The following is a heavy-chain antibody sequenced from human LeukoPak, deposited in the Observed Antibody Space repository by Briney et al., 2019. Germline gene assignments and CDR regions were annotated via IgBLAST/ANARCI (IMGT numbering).Heavy chain of an antibody. J-gene: IGHJ3*02. CDR3: ASFNYYDRSGYYYVLEAFDI. Sequence: SETLSLTCTVSGGSISSGDYYWSWIRQPPGKGLEWIGYIYYSGSTYYNPSLKSRVTISVDTSKNQFSLKLSSVTAADTAVYYCASFNYYDRSGYYYVLEAFDIWGQGTMVTVSS. CDR1: GGSISSGDYY. CDR2: IYYSGST. V-gene: IGHV4-30-4*08. D-gene: IGHD3-22*01.